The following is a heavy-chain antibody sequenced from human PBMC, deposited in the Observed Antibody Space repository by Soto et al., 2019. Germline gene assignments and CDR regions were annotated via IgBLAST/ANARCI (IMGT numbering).Heavy chain of an antibody. Sequence: GGSLRLSCAASGFTFSSYAMHWVRQAPGKGLEWVAVISYDGSNKYYADSVKGRFTISRDNSKNTLYLQMNSLRAEDTAVYYCARGHIVVVPAAPMDVWGQGTTVTV. J-gene: IGHJ6*02. CDR2: ISYDGSNK. CDR3: ARGHIVVVPAAPMDV. CDR1: GFTFSSYA. D-gene: IGHD2-2*01. V-gene: IGHV3-30-3*01.